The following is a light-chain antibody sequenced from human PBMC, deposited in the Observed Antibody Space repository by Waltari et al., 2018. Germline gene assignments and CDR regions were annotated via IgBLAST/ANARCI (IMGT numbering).Light chain of an antibody. CDR3: QQRSNWPVT. CDR2: DAS. CDR1: PSVVNQ. V-gene: IGKV3-11*01. Sequence: EVVLTQSPATLSLSPGVRATPSCRASPSVVNQLLWDQQKPGQAPRLLIFDASNRATGVPARFSGSGSGTDFTLTIYSLEPEDFALYFCQQRSNWPVTFGQGTRVEAK. J-gene: IGKJ1*01.